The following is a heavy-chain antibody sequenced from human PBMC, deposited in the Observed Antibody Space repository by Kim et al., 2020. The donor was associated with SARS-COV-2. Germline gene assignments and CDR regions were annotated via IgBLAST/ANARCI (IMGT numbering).Heavy chain of an antibody. CDR2: VNPNGGGT. V-gene: IGHV1-2*02. D-gene: IGHD6-25*01. CDR3: VREKTGGFYDY. CDR1: GYTFNDYL. Sequence: ASVKVSCKASGYTFNDYLIQWVRQAPGQGLEWMGLVNPNGGGTNYLHKFRGRVTMTWDTSISTAYMDLAGLTYDDTAIYYCVREKTGGFYDYWGQGIPVTVSS. J-gene: IGHJ4*02.